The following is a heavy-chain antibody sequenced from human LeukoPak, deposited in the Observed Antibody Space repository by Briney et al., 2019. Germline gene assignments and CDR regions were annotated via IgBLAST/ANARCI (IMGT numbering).Heavy chain of an antibody. CDR3: ARVALRYYYGSGSLDY. V-gene: IGHV3-30-3*01. CDR1: AFIFSGHW. Sequence: GGSLRLSCEGSAFIFSGHWMNWVRQTPGKGLEWIALISHDTSDEYYADSVKGRFTISRDNSKNTLYLQMASLRTEDTAIYYCARVALRYYYGSGSLDYWGQGSLVTVSS. D-gene: IGHD3-10*01. J-gene: IGHJ4*02. CDR2: ISHDTSDE.